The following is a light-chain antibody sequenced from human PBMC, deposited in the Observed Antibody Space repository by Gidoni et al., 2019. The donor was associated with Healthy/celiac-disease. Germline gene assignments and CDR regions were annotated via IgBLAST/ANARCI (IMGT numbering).Light chain of an antibody. V-gene: IGKV1-5*03. Sequence: DIQMTQSPSTLSASVGDRVTITCRASQSISSWLAWYQQKPGKAPKLLIYKASSLESEVPSRFSGSGSGTEFTLTISSLQPDDFATYYCQQYNSYSTFGQXTKVEIK. CDR3: QQYNSYST. J-gene: IGKJ1*01. CDR2: KAS. CDR1: QSISSW.